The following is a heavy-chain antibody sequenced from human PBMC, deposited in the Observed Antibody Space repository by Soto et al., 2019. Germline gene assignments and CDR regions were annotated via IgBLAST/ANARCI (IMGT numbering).Heavy chain of an antibody. CDR2: ISASARNT. V-gene: IGHV3-23*01. CDR3: AKEIDDYYDSSHNLDS. D-gene: IGHD3-22*01. Sequence: PWWSLRLSCSASVFTFSNYAMNWVRQAPGKGLEWVSTISASARNTYYADSVKGRFTISRDNSRNMLYMQMNSLRAEDTAVYFCAKEIDDYYDSSHNLDSWGQGTLVTVSS. J-gene: IGHJ4*02. CDR1: VFTFSNYA.